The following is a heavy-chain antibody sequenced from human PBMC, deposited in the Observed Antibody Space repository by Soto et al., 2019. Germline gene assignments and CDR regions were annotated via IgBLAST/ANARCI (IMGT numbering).Heavy chain of an antibody. Sequence: ITLKESGPTLVKPTQTLTLTCTFSGFSLNTGGVGVGWVRQPRGKAMEWLALIYWDDDERYRPSLRSRPNITTDTSNTQVVLTMTNMDPEDTATYYCVRNWRYYGGDYYYGMDAWGQGTTVTVSS. CDR3: VRNWRYYGGDYYYGMDA. CDR2: IYWDDDE. D-gene: IGHD3-10*01. V-gene: IGHV2-5*02. J-gene: IGHJ6*02. CDR1: GFSLNTGGVG.